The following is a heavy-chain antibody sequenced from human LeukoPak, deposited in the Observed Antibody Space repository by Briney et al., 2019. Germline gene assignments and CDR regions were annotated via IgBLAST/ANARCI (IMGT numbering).Heavy chain of an antibody. CDR3: AKLVASGTQY. CDR2: ISGSGGST. V-gene: IGHV3-23*01. J-gene: IGHJ4*02. CDR1: GFTFSTYA. Sequence: GGSLRLSCAASGFTFSTYAMTWVRQAPGKGLEWVSAISGSGGSTLYVDSVKGRFTISRDNSKNTLYLQMNSLRAEDTAVFYCAKLVASGTQYWGQGTLVTVSS. D-gene: IGHD6-13*01.